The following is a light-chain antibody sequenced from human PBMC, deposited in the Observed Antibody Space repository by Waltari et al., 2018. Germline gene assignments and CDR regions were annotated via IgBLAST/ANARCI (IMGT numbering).Light chain of an antibody. J-gene: IGLJ2*01. CDR3: SSYTNRRDVI. V-gene: IGLV2-14*03. CDR1: NSDVGGYNS. CDR2: AVS. Sequence: QSVLTQPASVSGSPGRSITISCTGANSDVGGYNSVSWYQQHPGRAPKLMIYAVSNRPSGVSERLSGSKSGNTASLTISGLQAEDEADYYCSSYTNRRDVIFGGGTKLTVL.